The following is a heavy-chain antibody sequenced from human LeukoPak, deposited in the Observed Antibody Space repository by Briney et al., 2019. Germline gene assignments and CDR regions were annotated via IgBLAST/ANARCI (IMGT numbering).Heavy chain of an antibody. CDR1: GGSFSGYY. CDR2: INHSGST. CDR3: ARVGVCGGDCYPWAFDI. V-gene: IGHV4-34*01. D-gene: IGHD2-21*02. J-gene: IGHJ3*02. Sequence: SETLSLTCAVYGGSFSGYYWSWIRQPPGKGLEWIGEINHSGSTNYNPSLKSRVTISVDTSKNQFSLKLSSVTAADTAVYYCARVGVCGGDCYPWAFDIWGQGTMVTASS.